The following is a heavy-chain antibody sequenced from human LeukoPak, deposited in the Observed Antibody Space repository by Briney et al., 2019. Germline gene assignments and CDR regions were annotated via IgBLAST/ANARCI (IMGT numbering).Heavy chain of an antibody. CDR3: ARRGATIVTSFDY. V-gene: IGHV3-64*01. CDR2: ISSNGGST. J-gene: IGHJ4*02. CDR1: GFTFSSYA. Sequence: GGSLRLSCAASGFTFSSYAMHWVRQAPGKGLEYVSAISSNGGSTYYANSVKGRFTISRDNSKNTLYLQMGSLRAEDMAVYYCARRGATIVTSFDYWGQGTLVAVSS. D-gene: IGHD5-12*01.